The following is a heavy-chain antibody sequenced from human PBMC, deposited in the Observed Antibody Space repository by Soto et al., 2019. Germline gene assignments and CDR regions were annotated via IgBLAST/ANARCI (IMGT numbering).Heavy chain of an antibody. V-gene: IGHV4-59*01. CDR2: IYYSGST. CDR3: ARWGSSGWYTSILYYFDY. Sequence: SETRSLTCTVSGGSISSYYWSWIRQPPGKGLEWIGYIYYSGSTNYNPSLKSRVTISVDTSKNQFSLKLSSVTAADTSVYYCARWGSSGWYTSILYYFDYWGQGTLVTVSS. D-gene: IGHD6-19*01. CDR1: GGSISSYY. J-gene: IGHJ4*02.